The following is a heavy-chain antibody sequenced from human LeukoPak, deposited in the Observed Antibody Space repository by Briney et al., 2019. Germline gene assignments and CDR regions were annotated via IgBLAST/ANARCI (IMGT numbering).Heavy chain of an antibody. CDR2: INSDGTGT. D-gene: IGHD3-9*01. CDR1: GFTFSSDW. Sequence: GGSLRLSCAASGFTFSSDWMDWVRQAPGKGLVWVSHINSDGTGTRYADSVMGRFTISRDNAKNTLYLQMNSLRAEDTAVYYCSRGRPGQSYDIDYWGQGTLVTVSS. J-gene: IGHJ4*02. CDR3: SRGRPGQSYDIDY. V-gene: IGHV3-74*01.